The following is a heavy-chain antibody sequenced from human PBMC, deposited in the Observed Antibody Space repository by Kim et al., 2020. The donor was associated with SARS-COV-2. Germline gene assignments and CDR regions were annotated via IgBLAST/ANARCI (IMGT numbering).Heavy chain of an antibody. Sequence: GSLRLSCAASGFTFSSYEMNWVRQAPGKGLEWVSYISSSGSTIYYADSVKGRFTISRDNAKNSLYLQMNSLRAEDTAVYYCARDRGTNTYYDILTGYYIRYWGQGTLVTVSS. J-gene: IGHJ4*02. CDR1: GFTFSSYE. CDR3: ARDRGTNTYYDILTGYYIRY. V-gene: IGHV3-48*03. CDR2: ISSSGSTI. D-gene: IGHD3-9*01.